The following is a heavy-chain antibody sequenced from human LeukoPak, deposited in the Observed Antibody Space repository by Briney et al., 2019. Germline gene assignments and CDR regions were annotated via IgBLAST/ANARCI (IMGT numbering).Heavy chain of an antibody. CDR1: GSTFTSDW. Sequence: GEPLKTSCRGSGSTFTSDWIAWVRQMPGKGLEWMGIIYPGDSDTIYSPSFQGQVTISADKAISTPYLQWSSLKALDTAIYYCARHPQFLNWGQGTMVTVSS. CDR2: IYPGDSDT. J-gene: IGHJ4*02. V-gene: IGHV5-51*01. D-gene: IGHD5-24*01. CDR3: ARHPQFLN.